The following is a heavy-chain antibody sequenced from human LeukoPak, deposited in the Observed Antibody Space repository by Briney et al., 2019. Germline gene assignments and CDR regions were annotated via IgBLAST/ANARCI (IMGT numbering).Heavy chain of an antibody. J-gene: IGHJ5*02. Sequence: SETLSLTCTVSGGSISSSSYYWGWIRQPPGKGLEWIGSTYYSGSTHYNPSLKSRVTISVDTSKNQFSLKLSSVTAADTAVYHCARKGYDSSGKWFDPWGQGTLVTVSS. CDR2: TYYSGST. CDR1: GGSISSSSYY. D-gene: IGHD3-22*01. V-gene: IGHV4-39*01. CDR3: ARKGYDSSGKWFDP.